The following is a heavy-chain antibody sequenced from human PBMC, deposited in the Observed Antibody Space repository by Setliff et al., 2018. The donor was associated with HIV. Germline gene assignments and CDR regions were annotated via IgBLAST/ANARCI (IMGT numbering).Heavy chain of an antibody. Sequence: SETLSLTCNVSGGFTNGFYWSWIRQSPGKGLEWIGHIFYSADNILYSGKTHYNPSLKSRVSISVDASKDQFSLRLNSVTAADAAIYYCARGVNFDYWGQGTQVTVSS. CDR1: GGFTNGFY. D-gene: IGHD3-3*01. J-gene: IGHJ4*02. CDR3: ARGVNFDY. CDR2: IFYSADNILYSGKT. V-gene: IGHV4-59*01.